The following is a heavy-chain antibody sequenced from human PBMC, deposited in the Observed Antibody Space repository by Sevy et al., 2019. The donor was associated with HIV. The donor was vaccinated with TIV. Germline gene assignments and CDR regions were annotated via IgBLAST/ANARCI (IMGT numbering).Heavy chain of an antibody. D-gene: IGHD6-13*01. J-gene: IGHJ4*02. CDR1: GFTFDDYA. Sequence: GVSLRLSCAASGFTFDDYAMHWVRQAPGKGLEWVSGISWNSGSIGYADSVKGRFTISRDNAKNSLYLQMNSLRAEDTALYYCAKDLSSSSWFFDYWGQGTLVTVSS. CDR3: AKDLSSSSWFFDY. V-gene: IGHV3-9*01. CDR2: ISWNSGSI.